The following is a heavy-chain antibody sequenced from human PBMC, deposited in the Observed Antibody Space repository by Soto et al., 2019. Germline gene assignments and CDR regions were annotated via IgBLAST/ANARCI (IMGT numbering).Heavy chain of an antibody. CDR3: AREHDFWIDYSFEY. J-gene: IGHJ4*02. CDR2: INAGNGNT. CDR1: GYTFTDYA. V-gene: IGHV1-3*01. Sequence: ASVKVSCKASGYTFTDYAIQWVRQAPGQRLEWMGWINAGNGNTKYSQKFQGRVTITRDTSASTAYIELSSLRSEDTAVYCCAREHDFWIDYSFEYWGQGTMVTVSS. D-gene: IGHD3-3*01.